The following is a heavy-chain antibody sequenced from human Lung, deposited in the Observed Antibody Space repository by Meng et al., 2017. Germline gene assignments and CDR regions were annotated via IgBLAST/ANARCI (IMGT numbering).Heavy chain of an antibody. J-gene: IGHJ4*02. CDR2: INPKSGGT. CDR1: VYTFTGYY. D-gene: IGHD3-16*01. Sequence: VPHMQSASAVKNTGASSKASCKASVYTFTGYYIHWVRQAPGQGLEWMGRINPKSGGTNYAQKFQGRVTMTRDTSISTAYIELSGLRSDDTAVYYCARGGSYSSDYWGQGTLVTVSS. V-gene: IGHV1-2*06. CDR3: ARGGSYSSDY.